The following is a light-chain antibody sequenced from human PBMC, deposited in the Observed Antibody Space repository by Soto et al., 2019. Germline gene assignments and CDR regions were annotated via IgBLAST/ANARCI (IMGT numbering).Light chain of an antibody. V-gene: IGLV2-14*01. CDR3: CSYTRSYTWV. Sequence: QSALTQPASVSGSPRQSITISCTGTSSDVGDGDFVSWYQQRPGNAPKLMIYKVSNRPSGVSNRFPGSKSGNTASLTISGLQAEDEADYYCCSYTRSYTWVFGGGTQLTVL. J-gene: IGLJ3*02. CDR1: SSDVGDGDF. CDR2: KVS.